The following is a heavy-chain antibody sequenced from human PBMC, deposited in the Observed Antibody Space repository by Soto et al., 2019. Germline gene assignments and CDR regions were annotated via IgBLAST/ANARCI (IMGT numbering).Heavy chain of an antibody. CDR3: ARDRGDYYDSSGTNWFDP. CDR1: GFTFSSYA. CDR2: ISYDGSNK. V-gene: IGHV3-30-3*01. J-gene: IGHJ5*02. Sequence: QVQLVESGGGVVQPGRSLRLSCAASGFTFSSYAMHWVRQAPGKGLEWVAVISYDGSNKYYADSVKGRFTISRDNSKNTMYLQRNSLRAEDTAVYYCARDRGDYYDSSGTNWFDPWGQGTLVTVSS. D-gene: IGHD3-22*01.